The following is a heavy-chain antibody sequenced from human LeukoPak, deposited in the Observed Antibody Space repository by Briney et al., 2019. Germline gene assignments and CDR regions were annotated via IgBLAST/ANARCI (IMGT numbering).Heavy chain of an antibody. CDR2: IFSDGRTK. V-gene: IGHV3-30*04. Sequence: PGGSLRLSCAASGFTFSSYVIHWVRQAPGKGLEWVAAIFSDGRTKFYADSVKGRFTISRDNSKNTLYLQMHSLRTEDTTLYYCAREGPADFGAFDIWGQGTMVTVSS. J-gene: IGHJ3*02. CDR3: AREGPADFGAFDI. CDR1: GFTFSSYV. D-gene: IGHD3-10*01.